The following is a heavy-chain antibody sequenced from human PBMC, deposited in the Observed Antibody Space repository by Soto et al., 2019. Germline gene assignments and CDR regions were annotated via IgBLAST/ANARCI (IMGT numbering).Heavy chain of an antibody. Sequence: QVQLVQSGAEVKEPGASVKVSCKASGSSFTGSSIHGVRQAPGQGLEWMGWVNGNSGATRFSQKFQGRVAMTRDTSISTAYMELSRLTSDDTGVFFWARGRCGSGDYGGLIDYWGQGALVTVSS. CDR3: ARGRCGSGDYGGLIDY. D-gene: IGHD4-17*01. CDR2: VNGNSGAT. CDR1: GSSFTGSS. J-gene: IGHJ4*02. V-gene: IGHV1-2*02.